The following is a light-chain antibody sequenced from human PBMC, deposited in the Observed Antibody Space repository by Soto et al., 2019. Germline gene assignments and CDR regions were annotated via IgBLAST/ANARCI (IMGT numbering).Light chain of an antibody. CDR1: QSVSSSY. CDR2: GAS. Sequence: EIVLTQSPGTLSLSPGERAPLSCSASQSVSSSYLAWYQQKPGQAPRLLIYGASSRATGIPDRFSGSGSGTDFTLTISRLEPEDFAVYYRQQYDSSPKKFGQGTKVDIK. J-gene: IGKJ1*01. V-gene: IGKV3-20*01. CDR3: QQYDSSPKK.